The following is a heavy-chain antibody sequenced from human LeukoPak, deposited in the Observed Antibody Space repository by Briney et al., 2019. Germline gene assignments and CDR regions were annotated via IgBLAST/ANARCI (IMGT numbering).Heavy chain of an antibody. CDR2: IYPGDSHT. Sequence: GESLKISCKGSGYSFTNFWIGWVRQMPGKGLEWMGIIYPGDSHTRYNPSFQGQVTLSADKSISTAYLQWSSLKASDTAMYYCARTGYTSGWYVGSFDYWGQGTLVTVSS. V-gene: IGHV5-51*01. CDR1: GYSFTNFW. J-gene: IGHJ4*02. CDR3: ARTGYTSGWYVGSFDY. D-gene: IGHD6-19*01.